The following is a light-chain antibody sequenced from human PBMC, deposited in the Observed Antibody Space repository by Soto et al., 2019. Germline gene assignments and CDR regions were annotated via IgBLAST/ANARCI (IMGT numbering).Light chain of an antibody. CDR2: AAS. CDR1: QGISSY. Sequence: AIRMTQSPSSFSASTGDRVTITCRASQGISSYLAWYQQKPGKAPKLLIYAASTLQSGGPSRFSGSGCGTDFTLPISSRQSEDFATYYCRQYYSYPPFFGQGTKLEIK. V-gene: IGKV1-8*01. J-gene: IGKJ2*01. CDR3: RQYYSYPPF.